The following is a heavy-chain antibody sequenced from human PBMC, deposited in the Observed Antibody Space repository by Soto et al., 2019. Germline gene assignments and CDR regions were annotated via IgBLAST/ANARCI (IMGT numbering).Heavy chain of an antibody. Sequence: QVQLVQSGAEVKKPGASVKVSCKASGYTFTSYAMHWVRQAPGQRLEWMGWINAGNGNTKYSQKFQGRVTITRDTCASTAYMELSSLRSEDTAVYYCAAHPPVGGSYYFDYWGQGTLVTVSS. D-gene: IGHD1-26*01. V-gene: IGHV1-3*01. CDR3: AAHPPVGGSYYFDY. CDR1: GYTFTSYA. CDR2: INAGNGNT. J-gene: IGHJ4*02.